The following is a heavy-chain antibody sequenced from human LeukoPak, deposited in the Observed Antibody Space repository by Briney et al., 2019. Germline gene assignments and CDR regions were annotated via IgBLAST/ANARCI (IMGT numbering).Heavy chain of an antibody. CDR2: IYYSGST. CDR3: ARGAPKEYYDFWSGYWKNWFDP. Sequence: PSETLSLTCTVSGGTISSGGYYWSWIRQHPGKGLEWIGYIYYSGSTYCNPSLKSRVTISVDTSKNQFSLKLSSVTAADTAVYYCARGAPKEYYDFWSGYWKNWFDPWGQGTLVTVS. CDR1: GGTISSGGYY. J-gene: IGHJ5*02. V-gene: IGHV4-31*03. D-gene: IGHD3-3*01.